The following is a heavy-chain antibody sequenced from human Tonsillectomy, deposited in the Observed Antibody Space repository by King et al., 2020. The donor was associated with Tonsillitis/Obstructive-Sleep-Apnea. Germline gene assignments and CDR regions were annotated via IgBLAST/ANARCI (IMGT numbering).Heavy chain of an antibody. CDR1: GFTFSSYE. J-gene: IGHJ4*02. Sequence: VQLVESGGGLVQPGGSLRLSCAASGFTFSSYEMNWVRQAPGKGLEWVSYISSSGSAIYYADSVKGRFTISRDNAKNSLYLQMNSLRAEDTAVYYCAGDRTYYYASSGLDWGQGTLVTVSS. D-gene: IGHD3-22*01. V-gene: IGHV3-48*03. CDR2: ISSSGSAI. CDR3: AGDRTYYYASSGLD.